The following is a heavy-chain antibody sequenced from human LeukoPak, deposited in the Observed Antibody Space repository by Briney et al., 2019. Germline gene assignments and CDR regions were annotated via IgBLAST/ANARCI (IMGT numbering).Heavy chain of an antibody. D-gene: IGHD1-20*01. CDR2: IYNIGST. Sequence: SETLSLICSVSGASISTDYWTWMRQPPGKGLEWIGYIYNIGSTKYTPSLKSRVTISRDTSKNQFSLELRSVTAADTAVYYCVKVTGINYYYYMDVWGKGTTVTVSS. V-gene: IGHV4-59*01. CDR3: VKVTGINYYYYMDV. CDR1: GASISTDY. J-gene: IGHJ6*03.